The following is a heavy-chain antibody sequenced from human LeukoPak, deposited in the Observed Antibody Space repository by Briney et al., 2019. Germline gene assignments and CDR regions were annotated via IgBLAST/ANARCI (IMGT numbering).Heavy chain of an antibody. J-gene: IGHJ5*02. CDR1: GYSFASYW. CDR2: IYPGDSTT. CDR3: ARGDIVVVTATQGYNWFDA. D-gene: IGHD2-21*02. Sequence: GESLKISCKGSGYSFASYWIGWVRQMPGKGLGWVGVIYPGDSTTRYSPSFQGRVTLSADKSISTAYLQWNSLKASDTAMYYCARGDIVVVTATQGYNWFDAWGQGTLVTVSS. V-gene: IGHV5-51*01.